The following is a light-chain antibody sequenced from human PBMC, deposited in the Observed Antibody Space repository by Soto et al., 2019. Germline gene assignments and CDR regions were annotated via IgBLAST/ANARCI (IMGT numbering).Light chain of an antibody. J-gene: IGLJ1*01. CDR1: SSDVGGYNC. CDR3: CSYAGTPYV. V-gene: IGLV2-11*01. Sequence: QSVLTQPRSVSGSPGQSVTVSCTGTSSDVGGYNCVSWYQQRPGKAPKLMIYDVNNRPSGVPDRFSGSKSGNTASLTISGLQAEDEAEYYCCSYAGTPYVFGTGTKLTVL. CDR2: DVN.